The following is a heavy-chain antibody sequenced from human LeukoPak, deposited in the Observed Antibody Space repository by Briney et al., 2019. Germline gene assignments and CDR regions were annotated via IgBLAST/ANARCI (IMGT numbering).Heavy chain of an antibody. J-gene: IGHJ4*02. CDR2: INGDGSGT. V-gene: IGHV3-74*01. CDR1: GFTFNKYG. Sequence: GGSLRLSCAASGFTFNKYGVRWVRQAPGKGLVWVSRINGDGSGTSYADSVKGRFTISRDNAKNTLYLQMNSLRAEDTAVYYCARAPRELTGPHWGQGTLVTVSS. D-gene: IGHD3-10*01. CDR3: ARAPRELTGPH.